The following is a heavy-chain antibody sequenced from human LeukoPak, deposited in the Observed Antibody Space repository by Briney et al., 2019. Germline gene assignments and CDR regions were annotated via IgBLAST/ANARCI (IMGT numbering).Heavy chain of an antibody. Sequence: ASVKVSCKASGYTFTGYYIHWVRQAPGQGLEWMGWINPNSGGTNYAQKFQGRVTMTKDTSISTAYMEVSRLRSDDTAVYYCARGVAAAGTRPGFDHWGQGTLVTVSS. CDR1: GYTFTGYY. CDR2: INPNSGGT. V-gene: IGHV1-2*02. J-gene: IGHJ4*02. D-gene: IGHD6-13*01. CDR3: ARGVAAAGTRPGFDH.